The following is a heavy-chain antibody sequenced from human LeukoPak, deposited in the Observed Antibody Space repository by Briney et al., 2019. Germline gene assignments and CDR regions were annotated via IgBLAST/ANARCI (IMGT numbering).Heavy chain of an antibody. D-gene: IGHD1-26*01. CDR1: GSSFTSYW. Sequence: GASLQISCQGSGSSFTSYWIGWVRQLPGKGLEWMGIIYPGDSDTRYSPSFQGQVTISADKSISTAYLQWSSLKASDTAMYYCARRGREGPRYYGMDVWGKGTTVTVSS. J-gene: IGHJ6*04. CDR3: ARRGREGPRYYGMDV. V-gene: IGHV5-51*01. CDR2: IYPGDSDT.